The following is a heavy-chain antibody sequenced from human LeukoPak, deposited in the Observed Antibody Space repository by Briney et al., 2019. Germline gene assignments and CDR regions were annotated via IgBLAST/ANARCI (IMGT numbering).Heavy chain of an antibody. J-gene: IGHJ5*02. CDR2: INHSGST. Sequence: SETLSLTCAVYGGSFSGYYWSWIRQPPGKGLEWIGEINHSGSTNYNPSLKSRVTISIDTSKNQFSLKLSSVTAADTAVYYCASLNHYDFWSGYYRYNWFDPWGQGTLVTVSS. V-gene: IGHV4-34*01. CDR1: GGSFSGYY. CDR3: ASLNHYDFWSGYYRYNWFDP. D-gene: IGHD3-3*01.